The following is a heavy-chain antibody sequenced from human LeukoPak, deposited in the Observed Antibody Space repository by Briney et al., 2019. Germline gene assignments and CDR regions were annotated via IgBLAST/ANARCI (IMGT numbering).Heavy chain of an antibody. Sequence: SETLSLTCTVSGGSISSSSYYWSWIRQPPGKGLEWIGEINHSGSTNYNPSLKSRVTISVDTSKNQFSLKLSSVTAADTAVYYCARGNGRFLKGSGYRSRSPPWFDPWGQGTLVTVSS. D-gene: IGHD5-12*01. CDR3: ARGNGRFLKGSGYRSRSPPWFDP. J-gene: IGHJ5*02. CDR2: INHSGST. CDR1: GGSISSSSYY. V-gene: IGHV4-39*07.